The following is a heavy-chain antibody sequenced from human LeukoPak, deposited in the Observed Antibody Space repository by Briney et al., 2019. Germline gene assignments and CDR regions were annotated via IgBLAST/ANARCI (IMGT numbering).Heavy chain of an antibody. J-gene: IGHJ4*02. CDR3: ATSPRLLMVYANEQREFEFDY. Sequence: ASVKVSCKASGYTFTGYYMHWVRQAPGQGLEWKGWINPNSGGTNYGQKFEGRVTMTRDTSISTAYMGLSRVRAEDTAVYYCATSPRLLMVYANEQREFEFDYWGQGTLVTVSS. CDR2: INPNSGGT. D-gene: IGHD2-8*01. V-gene: IGHV1-2*02. CDR1: GYTFTGYY.